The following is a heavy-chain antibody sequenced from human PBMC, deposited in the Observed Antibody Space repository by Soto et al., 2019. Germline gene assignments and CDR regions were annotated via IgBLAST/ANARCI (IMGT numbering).Heavy chain of an antibody. J-gene: IGHJ4*02. V-gene: IGHV4-59*12. CDR1: GGSTTTYY. CDR3: ARGTRLHFVGAYYFGH. Sequence: PSETLSLTCTVSGGSTTTYYWSWIRQPPGKGLEWIGYIFFSGSAKYNSSLEGRVTISVDTSKNQFSLEMSALTAADTAVYYCARGTRLHFVGAYYFGHWGQGALVTVSS. CDR2: IFFSGSA. D-gene: IGHD3-3*02.